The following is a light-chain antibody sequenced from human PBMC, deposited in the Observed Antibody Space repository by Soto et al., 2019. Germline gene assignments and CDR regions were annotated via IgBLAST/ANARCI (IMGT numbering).Light chain of an antibody. Sequence: QSALTQPPSASGSPGQSVAISCTGTSSDVGGYNYVSWYQQHPGKAPTLMIYEVNKRPSGVPDRFSGSKSGNTASLTVSGHQAADEADYYCSSYAGSSNVFGTGTKLTVL. CDR2: EVN. CDR1: SSDVGGYNY. V-gene: IGLV2-8*01. J-gene: IGLJ6*01. CDR3: SSYAGSSNV.